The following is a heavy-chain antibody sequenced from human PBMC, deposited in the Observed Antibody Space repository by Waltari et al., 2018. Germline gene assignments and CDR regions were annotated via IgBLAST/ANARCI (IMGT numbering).Heavy chain of an antibody. V-gene: IGHV3-48*03. J-gene: IGHJ4*02. CDR3: ARVFKQKLYFDY. CDR1: ESIFCTYE. Sequence: EVQLVESGGGSVPPGGSLRLSSAASESIFCTYEMNWVRQAPGKGLEWISYISSSGMTTYYADSVKGRFTISRDNAKNSLYLQMDSLTAEDTAVYYCARVFKQKLYFDYWGQGTLVTVSS. CDR2: ISSSGMTT.